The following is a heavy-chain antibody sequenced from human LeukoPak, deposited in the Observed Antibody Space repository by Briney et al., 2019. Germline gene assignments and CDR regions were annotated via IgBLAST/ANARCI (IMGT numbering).Heavy chain of an antibody. J-gene: IGHJ2*01. V-gene: IGHV5-51*01. CDR1: GYMFTRYW. CDR2: IYPDDSDI. CDR3: ARPGPHWYFEF. Sequence: GESLEISCQSSGYMFTRYWIGWVRQMPGKGLEWMGIIYPDDSDIRYSPSFQGQVTISVDKPISTTYLQWSSLKSSDTAMYYCARPGPHWYFEFWGRGTLVTVSS.